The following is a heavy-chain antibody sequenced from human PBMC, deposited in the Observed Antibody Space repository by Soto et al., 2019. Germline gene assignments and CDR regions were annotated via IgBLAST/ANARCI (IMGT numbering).Heavy chain of an antibody. J-gene: IGHJ4*02. CDR2: IIPILGIA. Sequence: ASVKVSCKASGGTFSSYSISWVRQAPGQGLEWMGRIIPILGIANYAQKFQGRVTITADKSTSTAYMELSSLRSEDTAVYYCARDNGAGITMVRGVISHPLDYWGQGTLVTVSS. V-gene: IGHV1-69*04. D-gene: IGHD3-10*01. CDR3: ARDNGAGITMVRGVISHPLDY. CDR1: GGTFSSYS.